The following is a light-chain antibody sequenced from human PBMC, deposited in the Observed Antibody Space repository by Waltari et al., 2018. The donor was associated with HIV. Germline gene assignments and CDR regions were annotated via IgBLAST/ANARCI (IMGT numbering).Light chain of an antibody. V-gene: IGLV7-43*01. CDR3: LLYYGGPQV. J-gene: IGLJ3*02. CDR1: TGAVTSDHY. Sequence: QTVVTQEPSLTVSPGGTVTLTCASSTGAVTSDHYASWIQQRPGQAPRALIHSTTNKLSWTPARFSASLLGGKAALTLSDVQHADEAEYYCLLYYGGPQVFGGGTKLTVL. CDR2: STT.